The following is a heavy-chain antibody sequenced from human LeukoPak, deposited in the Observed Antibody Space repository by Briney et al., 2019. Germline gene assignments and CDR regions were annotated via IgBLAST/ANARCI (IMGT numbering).Heavy chain of an antibody. D-gene: IGHD2-8*01. J-gene: IGHJ4*02. V-gene: IGHV3-23*01. CDR2: ISGSGGST. CDR1: GFTFSNYG. CDR3: AKATSDRIVLMVYAITGDFDY. Sequence: GGSLRLSCAASGFTFSNYGMSWVRQAPGKGLEWVSAISGSGGSTYYADSVKGRFTISRDNSKNMLYLQMNSLRAEDTAVYYCAKATSDRIVLMVYAITGDFDYWGQGTLVTVSS.